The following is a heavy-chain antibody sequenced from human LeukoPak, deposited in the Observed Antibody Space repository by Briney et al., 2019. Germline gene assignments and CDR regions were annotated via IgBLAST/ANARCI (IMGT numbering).Heavy chain of an antibody. V-gene: IGHV4-34*01. CDR3: ARQYSSGWYLFDY. CDR2: IYYSGST. J-gene: IGHJ4*02. D-gene: IGHD6-19*01. CDR1: GGSFSGYY. Sequence: PSETLSLTCAVYGGSFSGYYWSWIRQPPGKGLEWIGSIYYSGSTYYNPSLKSRVTISVDTSKNQFSLKLSSVTAADTAVYYCARQYSSGWYLFDYWGQGTLVTVSS.